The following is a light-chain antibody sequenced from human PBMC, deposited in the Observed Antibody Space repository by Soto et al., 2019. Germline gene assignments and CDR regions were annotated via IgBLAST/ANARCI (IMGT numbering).Light chain of an antibody. CDR2: TAS. CDR1: QDISTW. J-gene: IGKJ2*03. Sequence: DIQMTQSPSSVSASIGDRVTITCRASQDISTWLGWYQQKPGKAPNLLIYTASSLQSGVPSRFSGSGSGTEFTLTISRLEPEDFAVYYCQQYGRSPMYSFGQGTKLEIK. V-gene: IGKV1-12*01. CDR3: QQYGRSPMYS.